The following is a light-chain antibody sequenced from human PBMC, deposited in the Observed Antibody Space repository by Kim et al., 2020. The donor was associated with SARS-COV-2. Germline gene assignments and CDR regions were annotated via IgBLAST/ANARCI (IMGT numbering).Light chain of an antibody. V-gene: IGKV3-20*01. CDR1: QSVSRSY. CDR2: DAS. CDR3: QQYGGSPYT. Sequence: EIVLTQSPGTLSLSPGERATLSCRASQSVSRSYLAWYQQKPGQPPRLLIYDASSRTTGIPDRFSGSGSGTDFTLTISRLEPEDFAVYYCQQYGGSPYTFGQGTKLEI. J-gene: IGKJ2*01.